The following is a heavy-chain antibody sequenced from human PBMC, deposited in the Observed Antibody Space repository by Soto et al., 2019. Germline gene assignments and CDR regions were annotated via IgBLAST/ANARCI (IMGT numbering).Heavy chain of an antibody. J-gene: IGHJ3*02. CDR2: ISGSGGTT. CDR3: AKDRIPSAGHGAFDI. Sequence: EVQLLESGGGLVQPGGSLRLSCAATGFTFSTYALSWVRQAPGKGLEWVSAISGSGGTTYYADSVKGRFTISRDNSKNTLYLQMISLRAEDTAVYYCAKDRIPSAGHGAFDIWGQGTMVIVSS. D-gene: IGHD6-13*01. V-gene: IGHV3-23*01. CDR1: GFTFSTYA.